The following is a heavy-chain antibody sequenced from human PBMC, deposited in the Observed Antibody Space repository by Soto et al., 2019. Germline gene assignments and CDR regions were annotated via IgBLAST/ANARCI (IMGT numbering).Heavy chain of an antibody. CDR2: ISGSGVSK. CDR3: APDVGVTNRWFNWLDA. V-gene: IGHV3-23*01. J-gene: IGHJ5*02. CDR1: GFTFRSYA. D-gene: IGHD3-10*01. Sequence: GASLRLSCEASGFTFRSYAMTWVRHAPGQGLEWVSTISGSGVSKYYSDSVKGRFTISRDNSMNTVYLQIKSLADDDTAIYYCAPDVGVTNRWFNWLDAWGQGTLVTVYS.